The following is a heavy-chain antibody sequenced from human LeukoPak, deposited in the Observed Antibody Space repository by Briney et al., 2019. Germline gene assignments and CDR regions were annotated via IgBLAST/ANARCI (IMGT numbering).Heavy chain of an antibody. V-gene: IGHV3-23*01. Sequence: GGSLRLSCAASGFTFSSYAMSWVRQAPGKGLEWVSTTSSGGHSTYYADSVKGRFTISRDNSKNTLFVQMNTLRAEDTAVYYCTSRVVVPAAISDYWGQGTLVTVSS. CDR1: GFTFSSYA. CDR3: TSRVVVPAAISDY. CDR2: TSSGGHST. J-gene: IGHJ4*02. D-gene: IGHD2-2*01.